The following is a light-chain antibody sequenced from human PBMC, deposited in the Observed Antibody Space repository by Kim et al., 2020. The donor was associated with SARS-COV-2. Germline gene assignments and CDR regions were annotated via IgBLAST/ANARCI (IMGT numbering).Light chain of an antibody. CDR3: QQSYSLPVT. J-gene: IGKJ4*01. Sequence: PAVGETVTFPCRPSQGIGNYLNWYQQKPGKAPNLLIYAASSLQSGVPSRFSGSGSGTDFTLTISSVQPEDFATYYCQQSYSLPVTFGGGTKVDIK. V-gene: IGKV1-39*01. CDR2: AAS. CDR1: QGIGNY.